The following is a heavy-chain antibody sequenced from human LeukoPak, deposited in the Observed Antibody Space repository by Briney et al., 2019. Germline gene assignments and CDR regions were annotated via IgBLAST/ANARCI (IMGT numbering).Heavy chain of an antibody. CDR3: ARGSTTGDFDF. CDR1: GDSVSSNSAV. J-gene: IGHJ4*02. D-gene: IGHD1-1*01. Sequence: SQTLSLTCAISGDSVSSNSAVWNWIRQSPSRGLEWLGRTYYSSKWHTDYAVSVKSRITINPDTSKNQFSLQLNSVTPEDTAVYYCARGSTTGDFDFWGQGTLVTVPS. V-gene: IGHV6-1*01. CDR2: TYYSSKWHT.